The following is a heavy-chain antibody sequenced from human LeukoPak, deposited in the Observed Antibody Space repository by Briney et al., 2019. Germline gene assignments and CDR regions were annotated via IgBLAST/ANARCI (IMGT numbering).Heavy chain of an antibody. J-gene: IGHJ6*02. V-gene: IGHV1-69*13. D-gene: IGHD3-10*01. CDR2: IIPIFGTA. CDR3: ARGGTMVRGVIPHYYYYGMDV. CDR1: GGTFSSYA. Sequence: SVKVSCKASGGTFSSYAISWVRQAPGQGLEWMGGIIPIFGTANYAQKFQGRVTITADESTSTAYMELSSLRSEDTAVYYCARGGTMVRGVIPHYYYYGMDVWGQGTTVTVSS.